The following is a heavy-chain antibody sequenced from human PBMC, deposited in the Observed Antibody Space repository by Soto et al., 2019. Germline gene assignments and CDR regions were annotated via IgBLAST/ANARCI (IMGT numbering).Heavy chain of an antibody. Sequence: EVQLLESGGGLVQPGGSLRLSCAASGFTFSTYPMSWVRQAPGKGLEWVSDISGSGGSTYYADSVKGRFTISRDNSKNTVYLQMNSLRAADTAVYYCAKRPLKFSGSYFDYWGQGALVTVSS. V-gene: IGHV3-23*01. D-gene: IGHD1-26*01. J-gene: IGHJ4*02. CDR2: ISGSGGST. CDR1: GFTFSTYP. CDR3: AKRPLKFSGSYFDY.